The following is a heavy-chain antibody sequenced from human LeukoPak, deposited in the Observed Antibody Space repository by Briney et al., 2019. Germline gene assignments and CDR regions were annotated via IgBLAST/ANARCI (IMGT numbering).Heavy chain of an antibody. D-gene: IGHD3-22*01. J-gene: IGHJ4*02. CDR1: GYTLTELS. Sequence: GASVKVSCQVSGYTLTELSMHWVRQAPGKGLEWMGGFDPEDGETIYAQKFQGRVTMTEDTSTDTAYMELSSLRSVDTAVYYCARYYYDSSGYPDRYYFDYWGQGTLVTVSS. CDR3: ARYYYDSSGYPDRYYFDY. CDR2: FDPEDGET. V-gene: IGHV1-24*01.